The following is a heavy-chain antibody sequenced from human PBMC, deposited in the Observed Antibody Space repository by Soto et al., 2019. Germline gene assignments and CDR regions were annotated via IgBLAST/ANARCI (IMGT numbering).Heavy chain of an antibody. D-gene: IGHD4-17*01. J-gene: IGHJ4*02. Sequence: SETLSLTCTVSGGSISSSSTYYWGWIRQPPGKGLEWIGSIYNGGTTYYNPSLKSRVTISVDTSKNQFSLKLWSVTAADTAVYCCARQTMNTALFGFWGQGTLVTVSS. CDR2: IYNGGTT. V-gene: IGHV4-39*01. CDR3: ARQTMNTALFGF. CDR1: GGSISSSSTYY.